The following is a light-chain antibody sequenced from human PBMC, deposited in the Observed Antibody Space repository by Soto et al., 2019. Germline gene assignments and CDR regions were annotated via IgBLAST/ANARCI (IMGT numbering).Light chain of an antibody. Sequence: EIVLTQSPGTLSLSPRERATLSCRASQSVSSNYVAWYQHKVGQAPRLLIYGASNRAPGIPDRFSGSVSETDFTLTISRLEPEDFALYYCQQYPASPRTSGQGTQLEV. J-gene: IGKJ1*01. CDR1: QSVSSNY. CDR2: GAS. V-gene: IGKV3-20*01. CDR3: QQYPASPRT.